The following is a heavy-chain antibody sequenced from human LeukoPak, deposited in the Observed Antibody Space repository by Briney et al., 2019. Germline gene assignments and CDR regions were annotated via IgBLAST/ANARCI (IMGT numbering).Heavy chain of an antibody. CDR2: LPPDELGI. CDR3: VGTIASRGSEY. J-gene: IGHJ4*02. V-gene: IGHV3-74*01. D-gene: IGHD6-6*01. Sequence: PGGSLRLSCVASGFTFSTYWMHWVRQAPGMGLVWVSRLPPDELGIIYADSVKGRFTVSRDNAKNTVYLQMNNLRVDDTAMYYCVGTIASRGSEYWGQGALVTVSS. CDR1: GFTFSTYW.